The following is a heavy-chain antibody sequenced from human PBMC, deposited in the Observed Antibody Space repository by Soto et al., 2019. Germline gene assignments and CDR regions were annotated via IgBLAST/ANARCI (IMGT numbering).Heavy chain of an antibody. J-gene: IGHJ4*02. V-gene: IGHV3-15*01. CDR1: GFTFSNAW. CDR2: IKSKTDGGTT. D-gene: IGHD2-15*01. CDR3: TTDRDCSGGSCYSSLIYCDD. Sequence: EVQLVESGGGLVKPGGSLRLSCAASGFTFSNAWMRWVRQAPGKGLEWVGRIKSKTDGGTTDYAAPVKGRFTISRDDLKNTRYLQMNSLKTEDTAVYYCTTDRDCSGGSCYSSLIYCDDRVQGTLVTVSS.